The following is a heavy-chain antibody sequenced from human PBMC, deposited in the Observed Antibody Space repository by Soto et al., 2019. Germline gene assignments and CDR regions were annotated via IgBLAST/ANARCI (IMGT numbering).Heavy chain of an antibody. CDR1: GFTFSSYE. D-gene: IGHD3-3*01. J-gene: IGHJ4*02. Sequence: GGSLRLSCAASGFTFSSYEMNWVRQAPGKGLEWVSYISSGGATIYYADSVKGRFTITRDNAKNSLDLQMNSLRADDTAIYYCARALDFWSGYLSDWGQGTLVTVSS. V-gene: IGHV3-48*03. CDR3: ARALDFWSGYLSD. CDR2: ISSGGATI.